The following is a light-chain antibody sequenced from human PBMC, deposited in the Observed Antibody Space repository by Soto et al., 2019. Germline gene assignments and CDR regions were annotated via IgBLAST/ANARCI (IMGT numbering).Light chain of an antibody. CDR1: SSDVVTYKY. CDR3: CSYAGSTTRVV. V-gene: IGLV2-14*01. J-gene: IGLJ2*01. Sequence: QSVLTQPASVSGSPGQSIAISCTGTSSDVVTYKYVSWYQQHPGKAPKLMIYEVSIRPSGVSDRFSGSKSGNTASLTISGLRPEDEAYYYCCSYAGSTTRVVFGGGTKL. CDR2: EVS.